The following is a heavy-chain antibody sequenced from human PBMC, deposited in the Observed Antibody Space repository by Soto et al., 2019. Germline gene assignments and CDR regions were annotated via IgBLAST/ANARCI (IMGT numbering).Heavy chain of an antibody. Sequence: LLLQSGAELKKLGASVKISCKASGYSFSTYDISWLRQAPGQGPEWMGRISPKNGNTNYAQNFQDRVTMTADTSSSTAYMELRGLRSDDTAKYYCATSYDSGFDPWGQGTLVTVSS. D-gene: IGHD3-3*01. V-gene: IGHV1-18*04. CDR2: ISPKNGNT. CDR3: ATSYDSGFDP. CDR1: GYSFSTYD. J-gene: IGHJ5*02.